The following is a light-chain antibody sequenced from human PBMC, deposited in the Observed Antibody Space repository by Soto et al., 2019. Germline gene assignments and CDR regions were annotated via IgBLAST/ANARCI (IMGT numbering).Light chain of an antibody. Sequence: EIVLTQSPGTLSLSPGERATLSCRSSQSVSSSYLAWYQQKPGQAPRLLIYDVSSRATVIPDRFSGSGSVTDFTLTISRLEPEDFAVYYCQQYGRSPTFGQGTKVEIK. V-gene: IGKV3-20*01. CDR1: QSVSSSY. CDR3: QQYGRSPT. J-gene: IGKJ1*01. CDR2: DVS.